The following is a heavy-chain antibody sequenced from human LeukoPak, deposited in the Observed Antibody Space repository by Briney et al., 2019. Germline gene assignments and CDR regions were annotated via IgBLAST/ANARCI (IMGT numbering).Heavy chain of an antibody. D-gene: IGHD3-22*01. Sequence: SVKVSFKASGGTFSSYAISWVRQAPGQGLEWMGGIIPIFGTANYAQKFQGRVTITADESTSTAYMELSSLRSEDTAVYYCAKPGRYYDSSEDYWGQGTLVTVSS. V-gene: IGHV1-69*13. CDR2: IIPIFGTA. CDR1: GGTFSSYA. J-gene: IGHJ4*02. CDR3: AKPGRYYDSSEDY.